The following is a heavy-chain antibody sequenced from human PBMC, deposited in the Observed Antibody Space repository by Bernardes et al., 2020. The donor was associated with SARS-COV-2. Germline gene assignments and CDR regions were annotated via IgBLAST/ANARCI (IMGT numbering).Heavy chain of an antibody. Sequence: SETLSLTCTVSGGSISSRNFFWGWVRQPPGKGLEWIGNIYHSGTTFYNPSLRSRVTISVDTSNNQFSLNLGSVTVADTAVYYCARGPGDRGYYYGMDVWGQGTTVTVSS. J-gene: IGHJ6*02. D-gene: IGHD2-21*01. CDR2: IYHSGTT. CDR1: GGSISSRNFF. V-gene: IGHV4-39*01. CDR3: ARGPGDRGYYYGMDV.